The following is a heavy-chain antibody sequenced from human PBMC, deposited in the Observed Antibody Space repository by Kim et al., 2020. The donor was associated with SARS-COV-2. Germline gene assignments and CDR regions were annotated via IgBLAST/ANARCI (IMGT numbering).Heavy chain of an antibody. CDR3: TSMVTYYYGMDV. V-gene: IGHV3-15*01. J-gene: IGHJ6*02. D-gene: IGHD5-18*01. Sequence: DYAAPVKGRFTISRDDSKNTLYLQMNSLKTEDTAVYYCTSMVTYYYGMDVWGQGTTVTVSS.